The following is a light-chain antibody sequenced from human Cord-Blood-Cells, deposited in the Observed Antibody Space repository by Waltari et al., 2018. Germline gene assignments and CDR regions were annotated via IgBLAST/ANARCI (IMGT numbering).Light chain of an antibody. CDR3: SSDAGSNNFVV. V-gene: IGLV2-8*01. J-gene: IGLJ2*01. Sequence: QSALTQPPSASGSPGQSVTISCTGTSSDVGGYNYVSWYHQHPGKAPKLMIYEVSKRPSGVPDRLLGSKLGNPAGLTVSWLQAEDEADADGSSDAGSNNFVVFGGGTKLTIL. CDR1: SSDVGGYNY. CDR2: EVS.